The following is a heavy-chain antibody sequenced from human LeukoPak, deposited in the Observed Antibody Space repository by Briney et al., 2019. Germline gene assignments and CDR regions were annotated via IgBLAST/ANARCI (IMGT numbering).Heavy chain of an antibody. J-gene: IGHJ6*03. Sequence: GGSLRLSCAASGFTFSSYWMSWVRQAPGKGLEGVANIKQDGSEKYYVDSVKGRFTISRDNAKNSLYLQMNSLRAEDTAVYYCAKARTIVGASPQYYMDVWGKGTTVTISS. CDR1: GFTFSSYW. D-gene: IGHD1-26*01. V-gene: IGHV3-7*01. CDR2: IKQDGSEK. CDR3: AKARTIVGASPQYYMDV.